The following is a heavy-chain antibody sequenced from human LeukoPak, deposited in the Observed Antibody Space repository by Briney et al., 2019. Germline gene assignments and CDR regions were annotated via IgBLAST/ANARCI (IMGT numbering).Heavy chain of an antibody. J-gene: IGHJ6*03. V-gene: IGHV4-34*01. D-gene: IGHD5-18*01. CDR2: INHSGST. Sequence: PSETLSLTCAVYGGSFSGYNWSWIRQPPGKGLEWIGEINHSGSTNYNPSLKSRVTISVDTSKNQFSLKLSSVTAADTAVYYCARDDIGYSYPTGYYYYMDVWGKGTTVTVSS. CDR1: GGSFSGYN. CDR3: ARDDIGYSYPTGYYYYMDV.